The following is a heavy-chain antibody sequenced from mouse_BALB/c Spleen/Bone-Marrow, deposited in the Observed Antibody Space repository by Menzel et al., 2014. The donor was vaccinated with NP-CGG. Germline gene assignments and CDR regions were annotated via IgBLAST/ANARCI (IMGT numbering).Heavy chain of an antibody. V-gene: IGHV1-74*01. J-gene: IGHJ3*01. CDR3: AYGSSFGFAY. Sequence: QVQLQQSGAELVRPGASVKLPCRTSGYTFTGYWMNWVKQRPEQGLEWIGRIDPYDSETHYNQKFKVKAILTVDKSSSTAYMQLSSLTSEDSAVYYCAYGSSFGFAYWGQGTLVTVSA. CDR1: GYTFTGYW. CDR2: IDPYDSET. D-gene: IGHD1-1*01.